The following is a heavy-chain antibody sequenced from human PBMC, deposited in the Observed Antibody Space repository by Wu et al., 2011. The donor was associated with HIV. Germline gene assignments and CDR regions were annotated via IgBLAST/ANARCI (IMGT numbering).Heavy chain of an antibody. CDR3: ASQSYTSSSSSWYLPPYCYYGMDV. CDR2: IIPIFGTT. Sequence: QVQLVQSGAEVKKPGSSMKVSCKASGGTFSSYVITWVRQAPGQGLEWMGRIIPIFGTTNYAQKFQGRVTITADKSTSTAYMELSSLRSEDTAVYYCASQSYTSSSSSWYLPPYCYYGMDVWGQGTTVTVSS. V-gene: IGHV1-69*06. CDR1: GGTFSSYV. D-gene: IGHD6-13*01. J-gene: IGHJ6*02.